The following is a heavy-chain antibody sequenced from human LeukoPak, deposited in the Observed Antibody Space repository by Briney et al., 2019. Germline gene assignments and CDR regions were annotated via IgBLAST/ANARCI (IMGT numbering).Heavy chain of an antibody. CDR3: ARRYMILSYYFDY. D-gene: IGHD2/OR15-2a*01. V-gene: IGHV4-39*01. CDR1: GGSISSSSYY. J-gene: IGHJ4*02. Sequence: PSETLSLTCTVSGGSISSSSYYWGWIRQPPGKGLEWIGSIYYSGSTYYNPSLKSRVTISVDTSKNQFSLKLSSVTAADTAVYHCARRYMILSYYFDYWGQGTLVTVSS. CDR2: IYYSGST.